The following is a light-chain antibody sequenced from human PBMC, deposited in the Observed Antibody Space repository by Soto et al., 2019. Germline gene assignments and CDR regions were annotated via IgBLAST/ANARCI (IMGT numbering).Light chain of an antibody. CDR2: DAF. CDR1: QGISSA. CDR3: QQFNNYPLT. J-gene: IGKJ4*01. V-gene: IGKV1D-13*01. Sequence: AIQLTQSPSSLSASVGDRVTITCRAHQGISSALAWYQQKPGKAPKLLIYDAFSLESGVPSMFSGRGSGTDFPLTISSPQPEDFATYYWQQFNNYPLTFGGGTKVDIK.